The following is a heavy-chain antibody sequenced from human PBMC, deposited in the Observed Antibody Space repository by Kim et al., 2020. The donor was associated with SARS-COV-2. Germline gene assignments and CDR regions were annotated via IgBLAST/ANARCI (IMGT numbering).Heavy chain of an antibody. CDR3: ARDAYSDFWSGYSPYWYFGF. CDR2: ISHSGST. J-gene: IGHJ2*01. CDR1: GGSIRSYY. Sequence: SETLSLTCIVSGGSIRSYYWSWIRQPPGKGLEWMGYISHSGSTHYNPSLKSRVTMSVVMSRNQFSLNLTSVTAADTAVYYCARDAYSDFWSGYSPYWYFGFWGRGTLVTVSS. D-gene: IGHD3-3*01. V-gene: IGHV4-59*13.